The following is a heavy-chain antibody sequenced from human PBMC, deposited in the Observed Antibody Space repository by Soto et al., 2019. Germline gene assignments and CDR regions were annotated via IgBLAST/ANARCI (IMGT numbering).Heavy chain of an antibody. J-gene: IGHJ3*02. Sequence: PAETLSLTCAVSGGSISSGGYPWSSIRQPPGKGLEWIGYIYHSGSTYYNPSLKSRVTISVDRSKNQFSLKLSFVTAADTAVYYCARAFSLDDAFDIWGQGTMVTVSS. D-gene: IGHD3-16*02. V-gene: IGHV4-30-2*01. CDR3: ARAFSLDDAFDI. CDR1: GGSISSGGYP. CDR2: IYHSGST.